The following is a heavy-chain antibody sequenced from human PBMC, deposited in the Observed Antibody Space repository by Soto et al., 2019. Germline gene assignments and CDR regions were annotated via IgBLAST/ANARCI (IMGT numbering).Heavy chain of an antibody. CDR2: INPSSGTT. Sequence: GASVKVSCKASGYTLTSYSIHWVRQAPGQGLEWMGIINPSSGTTSYAQKFQGRVTMTRDTPTSTVYMELSSLRSEDSAIYYCAREREVRGLLYYYGVDVWGQGTTVTVSS. V-gene: IGHV1-46*01. D-gene: IGHD3-10*01. CDR3: AREREVRGLLYYYGVDV. J-gene: IGHJ6*02. CDR1: GYTLTSYS.